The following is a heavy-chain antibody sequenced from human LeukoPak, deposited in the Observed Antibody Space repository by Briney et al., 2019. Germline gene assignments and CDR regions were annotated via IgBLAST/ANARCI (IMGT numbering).Heavy chain of an antibody. CDR2: ISSSSSYI. CDR3: ARGSRFGELSVWFDP. Sequence: PGGSLRLSCAASGFTFSSYSMDWVRQAPGKGLEWASSISSSSSYIYYADSVKGRFTISRDNAKNSLYLQMNSLRAEDTAVYYCARGSRFGELSVWFDPWGQGTLVTVSS. CDR1: GFTFSSYS. D-gene: IGHD3-10*01. V-gene: IGHV3-21*01. J-gene: IGHJ5*02.